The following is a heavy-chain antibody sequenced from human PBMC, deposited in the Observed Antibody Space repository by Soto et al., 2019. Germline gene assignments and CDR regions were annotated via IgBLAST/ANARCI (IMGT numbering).Heavy chain of an antibody. V-gene: IGHV3-30*18. J-gene: IGHJ4*02. D-gene: IGHD7-27*01. CDR3: VKQHLGLDY. CDR1: GFIFSNYD. Sequence: QVQLVESGGGVVQPGRSLRLSCAASGFIFSNYDMHWVRQAPGKGLEWVAVISYDGSRIYYVDSVKGRFTISRDTSKNTLSLPMKSRRPEETALYYCVKQHLGLDYWGQGTLVTVSS. CDR2: ISYDGSRI.